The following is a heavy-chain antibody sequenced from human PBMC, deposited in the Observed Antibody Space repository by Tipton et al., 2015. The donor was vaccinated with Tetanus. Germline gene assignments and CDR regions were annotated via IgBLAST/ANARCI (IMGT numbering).Heavy chain of an antibody. J-gene: IGHJ4*02. Sequence: LSLTCNVSSGSINSHYWGWVRQPPGKGLEWIGFLSFTGNARSNPSLKSRVTMSVDRSKNHFSLKVNSVTPADTAMYYCTRVVFGGGSYSSDFWGQGTLVTVSS. V-gene: IGHV4-59*11. CDR3: TRVVFGGGSYSSDF. D-gene: IGHD1-26*01. CDR1: SGSINSHY. CDR2: LSFTGNA.